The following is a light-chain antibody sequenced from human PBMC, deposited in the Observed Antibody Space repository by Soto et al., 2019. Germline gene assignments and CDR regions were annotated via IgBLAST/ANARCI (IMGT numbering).Light chain of an antibody. J-gene: IGLJ2*01. Sequence: QSALTQPPSASGSPGQSVTISCTGTSSDVGGYNYVSWYQQHPGKAPKLMISEVTKRPSGVPDRFSGSKSGNTASLTVSGLQAEDEAYYYCSSYAGNQIRVFGGGTKLTVL. CDR2: EVT. CDR1: SSDVGGYNY. CDR3: SSYAGNQIRV. V-gene: IGLV2-8*01.